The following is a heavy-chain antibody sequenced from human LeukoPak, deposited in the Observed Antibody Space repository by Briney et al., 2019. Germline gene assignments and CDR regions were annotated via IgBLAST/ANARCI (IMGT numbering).Heavy chain of an antibody. D-gene: IGHD3-10*01. CDR2: INHSGST. J-gene: IGHJ4*02. V-gene: IGHV4-34*01. Sequence: SETLSLTCAVYGGSFSGYYWSWIRQPPGKGLEWIGEINHSGSTNHNPSLKSRVTISVNTSKNQFSLKLSSVTAADTAVYYCARGYYYGSGSYYNGPNSYYFDYWGQRTLVTVSS. CDR1: GGSFSGYY. CDR3: ARGYYYGSGSYYNGPNSYYFDY.